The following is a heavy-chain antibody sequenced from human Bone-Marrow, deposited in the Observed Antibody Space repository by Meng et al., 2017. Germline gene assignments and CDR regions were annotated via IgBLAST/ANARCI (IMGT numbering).Heavy chain of an antibody. J-gene: IGHJ4*02. CDR3: ARPGYSSSWTLDY. Sequence: GESLKISCAASGFTFSSYGMHWVRQAPGKGLEWVAVIWYDGSNKYYADSVKGRFTISRDNSKNTLYLQMNSLRAEDTAVYFCARPGYSSSWTLDYWGQGTLVTVSS. CDR1: GFTFSSYG. CDR2: IWYDGSNK. D-gene: IGHD6-13*01. V-gene: IGHV3-33*01.